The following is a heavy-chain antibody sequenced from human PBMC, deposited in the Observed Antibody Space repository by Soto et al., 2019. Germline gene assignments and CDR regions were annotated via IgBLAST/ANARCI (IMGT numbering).Heavy chain of an antibody. J-gene: IGHJ3*02. CDR1: GYTFTSYY. D-gene: IGHD1-26*01. Sequence: QVQLVQSGAEVKKPGDSVKVSCKASGYTFTSYYMYWVRQAPGQGLEWMGIINPSGGSTSYAQKFHGRVTLSNDTSTRTVYMELSSLRSADTAVYYCARVVLGKGSGSYYLLSADAFYIWGQGTMVPVSS. CDR3: ARVVLGKGSGSYYLLSADAFYI. CDR2: INPSGGST. V-gene: IGHV1-46*01.